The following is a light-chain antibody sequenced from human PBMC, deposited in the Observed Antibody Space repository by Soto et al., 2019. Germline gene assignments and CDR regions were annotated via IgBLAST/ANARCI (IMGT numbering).Light chain of an antibody. V-gene: IGKV3-20*01. J-gene: IGKJ2*01. CDR1: QSVSSSS. CDR3: QQYGSSPPHT. Sequence: EIVLTQSPGPLSLSPGERATLSCRASQSVSSSSLAWYQQKPGQAPRLLIYGAASMPTVNPDRVSGSGSGTDFTLTISRLEPEDYAAYSGQQYGSSPPHTFGQGTKLELK. CDR2: GAA.